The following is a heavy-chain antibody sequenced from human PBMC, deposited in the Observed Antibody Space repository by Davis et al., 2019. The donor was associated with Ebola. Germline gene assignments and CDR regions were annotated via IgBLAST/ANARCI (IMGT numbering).Heavy chain of an antibody. CDR1: GFTFSDYY. D-gene: IGHD6-13*01. Sequence: PGGSLRLSCAASGFTFSDYYMSWIRQAPGKGLEWVSYISSSGSTIYYADSVKGRFTISRDNAKNSLYLQMNSLRAEDTAVYYCVRDPDIAAAGTGTGYWGQGTLVTVSS. J-gene: IGHJ4*02. CDR2: ISSSGSTI. CDR3: VRDPDIAAAGTGTGY. V-gene: IGHV3-11*01.